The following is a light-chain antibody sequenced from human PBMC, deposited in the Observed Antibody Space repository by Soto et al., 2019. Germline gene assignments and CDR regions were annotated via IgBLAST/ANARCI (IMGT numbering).Light chain of an antibody. CDR2: DVS. Sequence: QSALTQPASVSGSPGQSITISCTGTSSDVGGYNYVYWYQQHPGKAPKLMIYDVSNRPSGVSNRFSGSKSGNTASLTISGLQAEDEADYYCSSYTSSSTRVVFGGGTKLTVL. CDR3: SSYTSSSTRVV. CDR1: SSDVGGYNY. J-gene: IGLJ2*01. V-gene: IGLV2-14*01.